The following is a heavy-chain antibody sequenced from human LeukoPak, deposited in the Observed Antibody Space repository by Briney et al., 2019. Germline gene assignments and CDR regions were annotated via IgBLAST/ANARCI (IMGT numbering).Heavy chain of an antibody. CDR2: ISAYNGNT. J-gene: IGHJ1*01. V-gene: IGHV1-18*01. CDR3: ASLNSSSWYGYFQH. Sequence: ASVKVSCKASGYTFTSYGISWVRQAPGQGLEWMGWISAYNGNTNYAQKLQGRVTMTTDTSTSTAYMELSSLRSEDTAVYYCASLNSSSWYGYFQHWGQGTLVTVSS. CDR1: GYTFTSYG. D-gene: IGHD6-13*01.